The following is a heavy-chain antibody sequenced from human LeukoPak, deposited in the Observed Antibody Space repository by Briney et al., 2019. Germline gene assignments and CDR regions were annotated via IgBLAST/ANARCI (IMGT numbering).Heavy chain of an antibody. CDR1: GFTFSSYE. CDR3: SSSSYDAFDI. V-gene: IGHV3-48*03. Sequence: SGGSLRLSCAASGFTFSSYEMNWVRQAPGKGLEWVSYISSSGSTIYYADSVKGRFTIFRGNAKNSLYLQMNSLRAEDTAVYYCSSSSYDAFDIWGQGTMVTVSS. J-gene: IGHJ3*02. CDR2: ISSSGSTI. D-gene: IGHD6-13*01.